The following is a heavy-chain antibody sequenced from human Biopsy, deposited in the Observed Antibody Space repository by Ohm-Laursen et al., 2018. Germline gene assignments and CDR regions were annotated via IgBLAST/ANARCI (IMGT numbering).Heavy chain of an antibody. CDR2: VSYTGST. CDR1: GDSISSYY. CDR3: ARDRGYYSDRTVPGYFDL. Sequence: SDTLSLTCTVSGDSISSYYWSWIRQPPGKGLEWIGYVSYTGSTDYNPSLQSRVTISVDTSKNQFSLRLRSVTPADTAIYYCARDRGYYSDRTVPGYFDLWGRGTLVTVSP. D-gene: IGHD3-22*01. V-gene: IGHV4-59*01. J-gene: IGHJ2*01.